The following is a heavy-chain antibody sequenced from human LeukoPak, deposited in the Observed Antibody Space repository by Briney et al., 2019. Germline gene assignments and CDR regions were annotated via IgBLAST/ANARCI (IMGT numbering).Heavy chain of an antibody. CDR2: ISYDGSNK. V-gene: IGHV3-30*18. D-gene: IGHD3-9*01. J-gene: IGHJ4*02. CDR3: AKDKGLTSIDY. Sequence: GGSLRLSCAASGFTVSSNYMSWVRQAPGKGLEWVAVISYDGSNKYYADSVKGRFTISRDNSKNMVYVQMNSLRAEDTAVYYCAKDKGLTSIDYWGQGTLVTVSS. CDR1: GFTVSSNY.